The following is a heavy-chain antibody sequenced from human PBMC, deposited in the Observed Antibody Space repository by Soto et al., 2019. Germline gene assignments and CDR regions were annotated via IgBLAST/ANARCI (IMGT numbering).Heavy chain of an antibody. CDR2: IFSNGEK. CDR3: ARNRGFCSGISCYFDY. CDR1: GFSLTNARMG. D-gene: IGHD2-15*01. V-gene: IGHV2-26*01. J-gene: IGHJ4*02. Sequence: QVTLKESGPALVKPTETLTLTCTVSGFSLTNARMGVSWFRQPPGKALEWLAHIFSNGEKAYRTSLKSRVTISRDTSKSQVVLVMTNMDPVDTATFYCARNRGFCSGISCYFDYWGQGILVAVSS.